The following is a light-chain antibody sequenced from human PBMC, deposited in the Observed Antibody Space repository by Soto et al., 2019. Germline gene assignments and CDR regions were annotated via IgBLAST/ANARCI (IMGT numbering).Light chain of an antibody. CDR3: QQYGSSPRT. V-gene: IGKV3D-20*01. Sequence: EIVLTQSPATLSLSPGERATLSCGASQSVSNSYLAWYQQRPGLAPRLLIYDASSRATGIPDRFSGSGSGTDFTLTIRRLEPEDFAVYYCQQYGSSPRTFGQGTKVEIK. CDR2: DAS. J-gene: IGKJ1*01. CDR1: QSVSNSY.